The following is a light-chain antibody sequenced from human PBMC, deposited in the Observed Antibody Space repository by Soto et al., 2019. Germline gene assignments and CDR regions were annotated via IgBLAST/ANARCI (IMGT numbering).Light chain of an antibody. CDR2: AAS. CDR1: QSISSY. J-gene: IGKJ5*01. V-gene: IGKV1-39*01. Sequence: DIQMTQSPSSLSASVGDRVTITCRASQSISSYLNWYQQKPGKAPKLLIYAASSLQGGVPSRFSGSGSGTDFTLTISSLQPEDFATYYCQQSYSTRITFGQGTRLEIK. CDR3: QQSYSTRIT.